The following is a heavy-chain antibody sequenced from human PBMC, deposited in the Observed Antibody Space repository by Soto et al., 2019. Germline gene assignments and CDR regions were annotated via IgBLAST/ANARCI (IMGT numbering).Heavy chain of an antibody. CDR3: AREWSGGRRDGNPDKYYGMDV. D-gene: IGHD2-15*01. J-gene: IGHJ6*02. Sequence: QVQLQESGPGLVKPSQPLSLTCTVSGGSISSGSFYWTWIRQHPGKGLEFIGYIYYSGDTYYNPSLRSRVIISLDTSKNQFSLRLNSVTAADTAVHYCAREWSGGRRDGNPDKYYGMDVWGQGTKVTVSS. V-gene: IGHV4-31*03. CDR2: IYYSGDT. CDR1: GGSISSGSFY.